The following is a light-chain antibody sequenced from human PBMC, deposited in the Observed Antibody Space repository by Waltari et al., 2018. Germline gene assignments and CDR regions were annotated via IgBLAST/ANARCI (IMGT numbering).Light chain of an antibody. J-gene: IGKJ2*01. CDR3: QQYNSYPFT. V-gene: IGKV1-5*03. Sequence: DILMTQSPSTLSASVGDRVIITCRASQSISTWLAWYQQRPGKAPNLLIYNASNLESGVSSRFSGSGYGTEFTLTISSLQPDDVATYSCQQYNSYPFTFGQGTKLEIK. CDR2: NAS. CDR1: QSISTW.